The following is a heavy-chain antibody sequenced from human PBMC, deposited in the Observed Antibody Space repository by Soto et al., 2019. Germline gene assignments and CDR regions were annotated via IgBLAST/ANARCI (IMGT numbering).Heavy chain of an antibody. CDR2: NYYSGST. CDR3: ARQHDPSAAPRGFDT. J-gene: IGHJ5*02. V-gene: IGHV4-39*01. D-gene: IGHD2-2*01. CDR1: GGSISSSSYY. Sequence: QLQLQESGPGLVKPSETLSLTCTVSGGSISSSSYYWGWIRQPPGKGLEWIGSNYYSGSTYYNPSLTSRVTIAVDTSKNQVSLKLSAVTAADTAVYSCARQHDPSAAPRGFDTWGQGTLVTVSS.